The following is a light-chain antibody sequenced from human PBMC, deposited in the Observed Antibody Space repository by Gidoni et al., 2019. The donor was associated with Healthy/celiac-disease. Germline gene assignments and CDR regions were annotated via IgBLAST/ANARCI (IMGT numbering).Light chain of an antibody. CDR3: SSYTSSSTRV. J-gene: IGLJ3*02. CDR2: DVS. CDR1: SSDVGGYNY. Sequence: QSALTQPASVSWSPGQSIPISCTGTSSDVGGYNYVSWYQQHPGKAPNLLIYDVSHRPSGVSNRFSGSKSGNTASLTISGLQAEDEADYYCSSYTSSSTRVFGGGTKLTVL. V-gene: IGLV2-14*01.